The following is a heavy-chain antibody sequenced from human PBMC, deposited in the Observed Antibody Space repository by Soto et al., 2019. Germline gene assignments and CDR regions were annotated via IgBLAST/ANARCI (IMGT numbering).Heavy chain of an antibody. Sequence: QVPLVQSGAEVKKPGASVKVSCKASGYTFTTHGISWVRQAPGQGLEWMGWVSGDNGHTNYAQSLQGRVTMTTETSMNTAYMELRSLRSDDTAVYFFARVLGYCRSGTCYREWFDPWGQGTLVTVSS. CDR1: GYTFTTHG. CDR2: VSGDNGHT. V-gene: IGHV1-18*01. J-gene: IGHJ5*02. D-gene: IGHD2-2*01. CDR3: ARVLGYCRSGTCYREWFDP.